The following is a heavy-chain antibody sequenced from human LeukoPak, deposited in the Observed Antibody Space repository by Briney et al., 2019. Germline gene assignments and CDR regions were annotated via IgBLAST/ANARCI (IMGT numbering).Heavy chain of an antibody. CDR1: GFTFSSDA. D-gene: IGHD2-8*01. Sequence: GGSLRLSCAASGFTFSSDAMSWVRQAPGKGLEWVSGISGSGTNTYYADSVKGRFTISRDNSKNTLYVQMNSLRANDTAVYYCAKDTSIGRYCTNGVCSPFDYWGQGTLVTVSS. CDR2: ISGSGTNT. J-gene: IGHJ4*02. V-gene: IGHV3-23*01. CDR3: AKDTSIGRYCTNGVCSPFDY.